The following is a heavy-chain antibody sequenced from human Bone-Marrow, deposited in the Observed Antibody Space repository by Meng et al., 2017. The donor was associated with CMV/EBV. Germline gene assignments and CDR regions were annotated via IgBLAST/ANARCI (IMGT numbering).Heavy chain of an antibody. J-gene: IGHJ4*02. Sequence: LSRGGYYWRWIRRHTGNCLPSIVYIYYSGGTYYNPSLKGRVPISVDTYKSQFSLKLSSVTAADTAVYYCARATPNYYDSSGYYYFDYWGQGTLVTVSS. CDR1: LSRGGYY. V-gene: IGHV4-31*02. CDR3: ARATPNYYDSSGYYYFDY. D-gene: IGHD3-22*01. CDR2: IYYSGGT.